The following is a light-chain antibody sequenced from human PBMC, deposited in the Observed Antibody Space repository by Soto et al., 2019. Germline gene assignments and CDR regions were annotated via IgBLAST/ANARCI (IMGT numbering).Light chain of an antibody. Sequence: QSALTQPASVSGSPGQSITISSTGTSSDAGGYNYVSWYQQHPGKAPKLMIYDVSNRPSGVSNRFSGSKSGNTASLTISGLQAEDGADYYCSSYTSSSTVVFGGGTKLTVL. CDR3: SSYTSSSTVV. CDR1: SSDAGGYNY. CDR2: DVS. V-gene: IGLV2-14*01. J-gene: IGLJ2*01.